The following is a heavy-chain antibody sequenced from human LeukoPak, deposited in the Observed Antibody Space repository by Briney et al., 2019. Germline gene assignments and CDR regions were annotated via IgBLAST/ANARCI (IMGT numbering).Heavy chain of an antibody. CDR3: VRARWTYCSSTGCYSNWFDP. V-gene: IGHV4-4*07. D-gene: IGHD2-2*01. CDR2: IYTSGST. Sequence: SETLSLTCTVSGGSISSYYWSWIRQPAGKGLEWIGRIYTSGSTNYNPSLKSRVTMSVDTSKNQFSLKLSSVTAADTAVYYCVRARWTYCSSTGCYSNWFDPWGQGTLVTVSS. J-gene: IGHJ5*02. CDR1: GGSISSYY.